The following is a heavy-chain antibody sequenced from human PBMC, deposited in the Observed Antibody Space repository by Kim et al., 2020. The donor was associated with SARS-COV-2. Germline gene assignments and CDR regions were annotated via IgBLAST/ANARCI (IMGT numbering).Heavy chain of an antibody. V-gene: IGHV3-11*04. Sequence: GGSLRLSCAASGFTFSDYYMSWIRQAPGKGLEWVSYISSSGSTIYYADSVKGRFTISRDNAKNSLYLQMNSLRAEDTAVYYCARDHYPLNRHYYDSSGYRGAFDIWGQGTMVTVSS. J-gene: IGHJ3*02. CDR1: GFTFSDYY. D-gene: IGHD3-22*01. CDR2: ISSSGSTI. CDR3: ARDHYPLNRHYYDSSGYRGAFDI.